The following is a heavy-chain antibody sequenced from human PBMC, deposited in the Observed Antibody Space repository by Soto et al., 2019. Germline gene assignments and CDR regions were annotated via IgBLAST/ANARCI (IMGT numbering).Heavy chain of an antibody. CDR1: GLSLSTTGVG. CDR2: IYWDDDK. V-gene: IGHV2-5*02. CDR3: VQSRCGGDCLQSYSSHSYYGLDV. J-gene: IGHJ6*02. D-gene: IGHD2-21*02. Sequence: QITLKESGPTLVKPTQTLTLTCTFSGLSLSTTGVGVGWIRQPPGKALEWLALIYWDDDKRYSPSLKSRLTSTKDTSKTQVVLTMTTMDPVDTATYYCVQSRCGGDCLQSYSSHSYYGLDVWGQGTTVTVSS.